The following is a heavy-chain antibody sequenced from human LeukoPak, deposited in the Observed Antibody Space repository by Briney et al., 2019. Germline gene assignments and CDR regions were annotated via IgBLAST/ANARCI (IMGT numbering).Heavy chain of an antibody. CDR1: GDSISGFY. D-gene: IGHD4-17*01. CDR3: ARGPTTVTRAFDY. Sequence: PSETLSLTCTVSGDSISGFYWSWIRQAAGKGLEWIGHIYTSGSTNYNPSLKSRVTISVDTSKNQFSLNLNSVTAADTAVYYCARGPTTVTRAFDYWGQGTLVTVSS. CDR2: IYTSGST. J-gene: IGHJ4*02. V-gene: IGHV4-4*07.